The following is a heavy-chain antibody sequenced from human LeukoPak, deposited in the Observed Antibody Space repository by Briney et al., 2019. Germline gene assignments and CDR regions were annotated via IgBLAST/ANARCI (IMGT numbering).Heavy chain of an antibody. CDR3: ARDTPKFSSSADY. J-gene: IGHJ4*02. D-gene: IGHD6-6*01. CDR1: GFTFNDYE. V-gene: IGHV3-48*03. CDR2: ISSAGSDM. Sequence: PGGSLRLSSAASGFTFNDYEMDWVRQAPGKGLEWISYISSAGSDMYYADFVKGRFTVSRDNAKNSLFLQMNSLRAEDTAVYYCARDTPKFSSSADYWGQGTLVTVSS.